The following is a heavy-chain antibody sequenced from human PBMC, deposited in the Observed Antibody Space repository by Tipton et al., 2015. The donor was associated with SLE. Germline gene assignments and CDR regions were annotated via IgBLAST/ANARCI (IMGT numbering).Heavy chain of an antibody. J-gene: IGHJ3*02. CDR2: IFRSGNA. CDR1: GDSISSYY. V-gene: IGHV4-59*12. CDR3: ARGEMDVFHI. Sequence: TLSLTCTVSGDSISSYYWSWIRQPPGKGLEWIGYIFRSGNAYYNPSLKSRVTISVDMSRNQFSLRLSSVTAADTALYYCARGEMDVFHIWGQGTVVSVSS.